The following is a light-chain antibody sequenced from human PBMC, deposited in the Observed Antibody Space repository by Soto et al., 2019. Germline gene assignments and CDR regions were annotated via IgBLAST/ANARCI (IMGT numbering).Light chain of an antibody. CDR2: GNN. J-gene: IGLJ1*01. V-gene: IGLV1-40*01. CDR3: AAWDDSLNGYV. CDR1: SSNIGAGYD. Sequence: QSVLTQPPSVSGAPGQTITISCTGSSSNIGAGYDVHWYQQLPGRAPKLLIYGNNQRPSGVPDRFSGSKSGTSASLAISGLQSEDEADYYCAAWDDSLNGYVFGTGTKLTVL.